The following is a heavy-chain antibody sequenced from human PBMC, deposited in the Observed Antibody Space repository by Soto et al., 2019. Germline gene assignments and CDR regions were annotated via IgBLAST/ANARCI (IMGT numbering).Heavy chain of an antibody. Sequence: GGSLRLSCAASGFTSSSYAMSWVRQAPGKGLEWVSAISGSGGSTYYADSVKGRFTISRDNSKNTLYLQMNSLRAEDTAVYYCAKVQYYYDSSGYYYIASAFDIWGQGTMVTVSS. V-gene: IGHV3-23*01. CDR2: ISGSGGST. D-gene: IGHD3-22*01. J-gene: IGHJ3*02. CDR3: AKVQYYYDSSGYYYIASAFDI. CDR1: GFTSSSYA.